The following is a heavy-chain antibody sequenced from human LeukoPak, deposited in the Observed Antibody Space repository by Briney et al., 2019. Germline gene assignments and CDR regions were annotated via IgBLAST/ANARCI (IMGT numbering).Heavy chain of an antibody. D-gene: IGHD6-19*01. J-gene: IGHJ4*02. V-gene: IGHV4-59*01. CDR1: GGSISSNY. Sequence: SETLSLTCTVSGGSISSNYWSWIRQPPGKGLEWVGYIYDSGTTNYNPSLKSRATISEDMSKNQFSLKVRSVTAADTAVYYCARSTGGWSYFDHWGQGILVTVSS. CDR2: IYDSGTT. CDR3: ARSTGGWSYFDH.